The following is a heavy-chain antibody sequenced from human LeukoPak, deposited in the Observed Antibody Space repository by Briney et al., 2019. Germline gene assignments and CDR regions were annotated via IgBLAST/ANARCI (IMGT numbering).Heavy chain of an antibody. CDR2: LRSSGSTI. V-gene: IGHV3-11*01. J-gene: IGHJ6*02. CDR3: AKDWYSRGWYEAYQYYGVDL. CDR1: GFTFSDYY. D-gene: IGHD6-19*01. Sequence: GGSLRLSRAASGFTFSDYYMSWIRQAPGKGLEGVSYLRSSGSTIYYADSVKGRITISRDNAKNSLYLQMNSLRAEDTAFYYCAKDWYSRGWYEAYQYYGVDLWGQGTTVTVSS.